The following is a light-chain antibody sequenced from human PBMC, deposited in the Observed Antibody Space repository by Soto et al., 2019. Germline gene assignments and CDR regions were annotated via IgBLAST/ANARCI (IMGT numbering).Light chain of an antibody. CDR1: QDISNF. CDR2: AAS. J-gene: IGKJ4*01. CDR3: QQYHSYPVT. V-gene: IGKV1-16*02. Sequence: DIQMTQSPSSLSASGGDTVTITCRASQDISNFLAWFQQKPGKAPKPLISAASSLHSGVPSKFSGSGSGTEFTLTISSLQPEDFATYYCQQYHSYPVTFGGGTQVEIK.